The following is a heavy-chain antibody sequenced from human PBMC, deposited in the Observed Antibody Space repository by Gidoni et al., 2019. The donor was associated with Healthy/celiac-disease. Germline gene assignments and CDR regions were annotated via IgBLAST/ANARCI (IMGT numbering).Heavy chain of an antibody. Sequence: EVQLVQSGAEAIKSGESRKISSKGTGYSFISNWTGWVRQMSGKGLEWMRNINPDNSETGNSTSFQGQITIATKKSNSTTNLQWSRLRAADTAKNYCARTWSGNTWHPGDYWGPGTLVTVSS. D-gene: IGHD3-3*01. J-gene: IGHJ4*02. CDR2: INPDNSET. V-gene: IGHV5-51*03. CDR3: ARTWSGNTWHPGDY. CDR1: GYSFISNW.